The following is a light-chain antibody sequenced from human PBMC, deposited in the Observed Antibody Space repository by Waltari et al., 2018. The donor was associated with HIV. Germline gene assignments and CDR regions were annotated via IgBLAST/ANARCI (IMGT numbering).Light chain of an antibody. J-gene: IGKJ5*01. V-gene: IGKV3-11*01. Sequence: EIVLTQSPATLSLSPGERATLSCRASQSVNTYLGWYQQKPGQAPRVVIYDTSNRATGIPARFSGTGSGTDFTLTISNLEPEDFAVYYCQQRASWPLTFGQGTRLEIK. CDR3: QQRASWPLT. CDR2: DTS. CDR1: QSVNTY.